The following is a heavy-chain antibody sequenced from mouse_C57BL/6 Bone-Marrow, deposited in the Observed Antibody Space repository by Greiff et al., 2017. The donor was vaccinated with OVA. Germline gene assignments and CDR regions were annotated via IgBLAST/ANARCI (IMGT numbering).Heavy chain of an antibody. CDR2: IDPENGDT. Sequence: VQLQQSGAELVRPGASVKLSCTASGFNFKDDYMHWVKQRPEQGLEWIGWIDPENGDTEYASKFQGKATITADTSSNTAYLQLSSLTSEDTAIYYCKSYGSFDYWGQGTTLTVSS. CDR3: KSYGSFDY. D-gene: IGHD2-1*01. J-gene: IGHJ2*01. V-gene: IGHV14-4*01. CDR1: GFNFKDDY.